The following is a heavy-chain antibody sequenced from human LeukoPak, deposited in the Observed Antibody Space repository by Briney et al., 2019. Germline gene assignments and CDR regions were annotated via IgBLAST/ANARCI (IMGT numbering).Heavy chain of an antibody. CDR3: AIALDVVVVAATPWFDL. CDR2: ISAYNGNT. J-gene: IGHJ5*02. Sequence: GASVKVSCKASGYTFTSYRISWGLQAPGQGLEWMGWISAYNGNTNYAQKLQGRVTMTTDTSTSTAYMELRSLRSDDTAVYYCAIALDVVVVAATPWFDLWGQGTLVTVSS. CDR1: GYTFTSYR. V-gene: IGHV1-18*01. D-gene: IGHD2-15*01.